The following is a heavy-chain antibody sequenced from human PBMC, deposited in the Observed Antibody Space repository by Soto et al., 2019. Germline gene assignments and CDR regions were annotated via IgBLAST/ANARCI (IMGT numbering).Heavy chain of an antibody. D-gene: IGHD3-10*01. CDR3: ARVRGSGSYENYFDY. J-gene: IGHJ4*02. CDR1: GFNFSSYG. V-gene: IGHV3-33*01. CDR2: IWYDGSNK. Sequence: GGSLRLSYAASGFNFSSYGVHWVRQAPGKGLEWVSVIWYDGSNKYSADSVKGRFTISRDNSKNTLYLQMNSLRAEDTAVYYCARVRGSGSYENYFDYWGQGTLVTLSS.